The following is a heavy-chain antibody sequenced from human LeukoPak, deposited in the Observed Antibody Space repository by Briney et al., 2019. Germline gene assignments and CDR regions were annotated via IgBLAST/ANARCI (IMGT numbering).Heavy chain of an antibody. J-gene: IGHJ5*02. CDR3: ATEGYSNWFDP. CDR2: FDPEDGET. Sequence: TSVKVSCKVSVYTLTELSMHWVRQAPGKGLEGMGGFDPEDGETIYAQKFQGRVTMTEDTSTDTAYMELSSLRSEDTAVYYCATEGYSNWFDPWGQGTLVTVSS. D-gene: IGHD4-11*01. CDR1: VYTLTELS. V-gene: IGHV1-24*01.